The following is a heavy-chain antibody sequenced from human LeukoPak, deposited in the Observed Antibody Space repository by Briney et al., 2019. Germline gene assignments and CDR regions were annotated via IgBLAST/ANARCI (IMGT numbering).Heavy chain of an antibody. V-gene: IGHV4-31*03. CDR1: SGSISIGGYY. CDR2: SYYSGST. D-gene: IGHD2-15*01. J-gene: IGHJ5*02. CDR3: ARGGKYCSGGSCYSGDNNWFDP. Sequence: TQSLPCTLSSGSISIGGYYWRWIRQHRGGGVGWNEYSYYSGSTYCHPSRKSGVTISVDTSKNQFSLKLSSVTAADPAVYYCARGGKYCSGGSCYSGDNNWFDPWGQGTLVTVSS.